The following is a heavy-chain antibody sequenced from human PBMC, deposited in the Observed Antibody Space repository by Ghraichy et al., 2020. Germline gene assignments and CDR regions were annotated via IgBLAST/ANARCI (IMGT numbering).Heavy chain of an antibody. CDR2: AYYRSAWYN. V-gene: IGHV6-1*01. CDR3: AREGGETTVTQFHY. D-gene: IGHD4-17*01. CDR1: GDTVSSDSAA. Sequence: SQTLSLTCAISGDTVSSDSAAWTWIRQSPSRGLEWLGRAYYRSAWYNDYAVSVQGRITINPDTSRNQFSLQLNSVTPEDTAVYYCAREGGETTVTQFHYWGQGTLVTVSS. J-gene: IGHJ4*02.